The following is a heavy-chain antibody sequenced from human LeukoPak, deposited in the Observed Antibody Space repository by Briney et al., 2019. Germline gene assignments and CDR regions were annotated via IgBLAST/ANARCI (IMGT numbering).Heavy chain of an antibody. CDR3: AKCEVHGSGLSYYYYYIDV. CDR1: GFTFSSYA. CDR2: ISGSGGGT. D-gene: IGHD3-10*01. J-gene: IGHJ6*03. V-gene: IGHV3-23*01. Sequence: GGSLTLSCAASGFTFSSYAMSWVRQAPGKGLEGVSAISGSGGGTYYADSVKGRFTISRDNSKNTLYLQMNSLRAQDTAVYYCAKCEVHGSGLSYYYYYIDVWGKGTTVTVSS.